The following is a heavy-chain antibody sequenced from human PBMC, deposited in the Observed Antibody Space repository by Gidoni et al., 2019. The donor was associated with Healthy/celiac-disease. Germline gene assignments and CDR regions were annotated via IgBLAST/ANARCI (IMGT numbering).Heavy chain of an antibody. V-gene: IGHV3-30-3*01. Sequence: QVQLVESGGGVVQPGRSLRLSCADSGFTFSSYAMHWVRKAPGKGLEWVAVISYDGSNKYYADSVKGRFTISRDNSKNTLYLQMNSLRAEDTAVYYCARVGGSYSVYYFDYWGQGTLVTVSS. D-gene: IGHD1-26*01. J-gene: IGHJ4*02. CDR1: GFTFSSYA. CDR2: ISYDGSNK. CDR3: ARVGGSYSVYYFDY.